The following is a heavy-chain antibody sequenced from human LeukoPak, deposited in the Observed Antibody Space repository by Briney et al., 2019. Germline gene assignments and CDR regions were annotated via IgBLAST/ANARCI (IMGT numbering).Heavy chain of an antibody. V-gene: IGHV3-48*03. CDR1: GFTFSSYE. J-gene: IGHJ6*03. D-gene: IGHD3-10*01. CDR3: ARDARRQVGWAYMDV. Sequence: QPGGSLRLSCAASGFTFSSYEVNWVRQAPGKGLEWLSHINHSGSTKYYVNSVKGRFTIFRDNAKNSVYLQMNSLTAEDTGVYYCARDARRQVGWAYMDVWGKGTTLTISS. CDR2: INHSGSTK.